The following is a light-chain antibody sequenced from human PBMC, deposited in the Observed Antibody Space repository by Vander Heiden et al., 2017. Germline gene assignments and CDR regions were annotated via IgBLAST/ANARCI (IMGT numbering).Light chain of an antibody. J-gene: IGKJ1*01. CDR1: QSVNSY. Sequence: EIVLTQSPATLSFSPGERATLSCRASQSVNSYLAWYQQKPGQPPRLLIYDASNRATGIPARFSGSGSGTDFSLTISSLEPEDFAVYYCQHGRNWPPTFGQGTKVDIK. CDR2: DAS. V-gene: IGKV3-11*01. CDR3: QHGRNWPPT.